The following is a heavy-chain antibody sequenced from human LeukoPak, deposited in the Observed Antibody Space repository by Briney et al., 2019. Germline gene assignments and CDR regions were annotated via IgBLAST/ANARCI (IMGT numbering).Heavy chain of an antibody. Sequence: GESLRLSCAVSGFAVSSYCMYWVRQAPGKGPEWVSVIYSGGTTHYADSVKGRFTISRDNSKNTLYLQMNTLRAEDTAVYYCARGGSSAWSALDYWGQGSLVTVSS. CDR3: ARGGSSAWSALDY. J-gene: IGHJ4*02. V-gene: IGHV3-53*01. CDR1: GFAVSSYC. CDR2: IYSGGTT. D-gene: IGHD6-19*01.